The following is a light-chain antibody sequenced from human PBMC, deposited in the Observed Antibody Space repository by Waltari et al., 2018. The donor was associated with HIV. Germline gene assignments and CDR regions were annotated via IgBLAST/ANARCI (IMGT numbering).Light chain of an antibody. Sequence: VLPQSPVTLSVSPGERVTLSCSASQSVNSSLSWYQQKTGQPPRLLVYDTSKRATGIPARFSGSGSGTDFTRSISSLEPEDFAVYYCQQHSNWPLITFGPGTKVDVK. CDR3: QQHSNWPLIT. J-gene: IGKJ3*01. V-gene: IGKV3-11*01. CDR2: DTS. CDR1: QSVNSS.